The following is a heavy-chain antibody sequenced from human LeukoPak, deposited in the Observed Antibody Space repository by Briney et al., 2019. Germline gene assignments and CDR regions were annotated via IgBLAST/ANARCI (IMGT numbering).Heavy chain of an antibody. D-gene: IGHD5-24*01. CDR2: INPNSGGT. Sequence: GASVMVSCKASGYTFTGYYMHWVRQAPGQGLEWMGWINPNSGGTNYAQKFQGWVTMTRDTSISTAYMELSRLRSDDTAVYYCARGGGVEMATIIGIGDYWGQGTLVTVSS. V-gene: IGHV1-2*04. J-gene: IGHJ4*02. CDR3: ARGGGVEMATIIGIGDY. CDR1: GYTFTGYY.